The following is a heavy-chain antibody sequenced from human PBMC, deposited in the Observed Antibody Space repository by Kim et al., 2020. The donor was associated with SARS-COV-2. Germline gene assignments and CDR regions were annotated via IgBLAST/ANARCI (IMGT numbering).Heavy chain of an antibody. Sequence: GGSLRLSCAASGFTFSSYSMNWVRQAPGKGLEWVSSISSSSSYIYYADSVKGRFTISRDNAKNSLYLQMNSLRAEDTAVYYCARVGYGSGSYYFYNCFDPWGQGTLVTVSS. D-gene: IGHD3-10*01. CDR3: ARVGYGSGSYYFYNCFDP. CDR2: ISSSSSYI. CDR1: GFTFSSYS. V-gene: IGHV3-21*01. J-gene: IGHJ5*02.